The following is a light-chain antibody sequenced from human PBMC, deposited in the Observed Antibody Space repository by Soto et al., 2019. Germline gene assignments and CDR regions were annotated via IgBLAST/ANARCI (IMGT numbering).Light chain of an antibody. CDR2: DAS. CDR3: QQRYNWPIT. J-gene: IGKJ5*01. CDR1: QSLSSSY. Sequence: DILLTQSPGTLSLSPGERATLSCSASQSLSSSYLAWYQQKPGQAPRLLIYDASSRATGIPDRFSGSGSGRDFTLTISSLEPEDFSVYYCQQRYNWPITFGQGTRLEI. V-gene: IGKV3D-20*02.